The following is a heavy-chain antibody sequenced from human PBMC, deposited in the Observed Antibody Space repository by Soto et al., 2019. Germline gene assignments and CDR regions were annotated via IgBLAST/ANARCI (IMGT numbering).Heavy chain of an antibody. V-gene: IGHV3-33*01. CDR2: IWYDGSNK. CDR1: GFTFSSYG. D-gene: IGHD3-22*01. CDR3: ARDAGADEYDSDYYYGMDV. J-gene: IGHJ6*02. Sequence: QVQLVESGGGVVQPGRSLRLSCAASGFTFSSYGMHWVRQAPGKGLEWVAVIWYDGSNKYYADSVKGRFTISRDNSKNTLYLQMSSLRAEDTAVYYCARDAGADEYDSDYYYGMDVWGQGTTVTVSS.